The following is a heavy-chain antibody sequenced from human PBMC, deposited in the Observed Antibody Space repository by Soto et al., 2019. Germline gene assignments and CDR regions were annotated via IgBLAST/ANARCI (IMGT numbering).Heavy chain of an antibody. J-gene: IGHJ6*03. CDR2: IYYSGST. Sequence: PSETLSLTCTVSGGSISSYYWSWIRQPPVKGLEWLEYIYYSGSTNYNPSLKSRVTISVDTSKNQFSLKLSSVTAADTAVYYCARTYYDILTGYYPLRDYYYYMDVCGQGTTVTVS. D-gene: IGHD3-9*01. CDR3: ARTYYDILTGYYPLRDYYYYMDV. V-gene: IGHV4-59*08. CDR1: GGSISSYY.